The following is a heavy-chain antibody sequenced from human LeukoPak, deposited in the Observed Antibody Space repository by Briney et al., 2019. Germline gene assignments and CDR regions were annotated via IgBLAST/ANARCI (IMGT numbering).Heavy chain of an antibody. Sequence: SVKASCKASGGTFTSYAISWVRQAPGQGLEWMGTIIPILDIANYAQKSQGRITMTEETSTDTAYMELRSLRSEDTAVYYCAPILITRIVENAFGYWGQGTLVTVSS. CDR3: APILITRIVENAFGY. CDR1: GGTFTSYA. V-gene: IGHV1-69*04. D-gene: IGHD3-22*01. J-gene: IGHJ4*02. CDR2: IIPILDIA.